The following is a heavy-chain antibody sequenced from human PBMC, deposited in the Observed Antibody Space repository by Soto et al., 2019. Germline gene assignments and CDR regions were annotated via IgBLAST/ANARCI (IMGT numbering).Heavy chain of an antibody. J-gene: IGHJ6*02. V-gene: IGHV3-23*01. CDR1: GFTFRSYP. D-gene: IGHD6-13*01. CDR3: AKDPYASAGATGPYAMDV. Sequence: TGGSLRLSWAASGFTFRSYPISWVRQAPGKGLEWVSAISGTGDSTYYAESVKGRFIISRDNSKNTLFLQMNSLRVEDTAVYYCAKDPYASAGATGPYAMDVWGQGTTVTVSS. CDR2: ISGTGDST.